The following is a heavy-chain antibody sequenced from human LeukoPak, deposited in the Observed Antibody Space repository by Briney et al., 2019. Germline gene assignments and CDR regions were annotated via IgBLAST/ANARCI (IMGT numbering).Heavy chain of an antibody. CDR3: AHRPGENLWFGELLYFDY. CDR2: IYWNDDK. CDR1: GFSLSTSGVG. V-gene: IGHV2-5*01. D-gene: IGHD3-10*01. Sequence: SGPTLVNPTQTLTLTCTFSGFSLSTSGVGVGWIRQPPGKALEWLALIYWNDDKRYSPSLKSRLTITKDTSKNQVVLTMTNMDPVDTATYYCAHRPGENLWFGELLYFDYWGQGTLVTVSS. J-gene: IGHJ4*02.